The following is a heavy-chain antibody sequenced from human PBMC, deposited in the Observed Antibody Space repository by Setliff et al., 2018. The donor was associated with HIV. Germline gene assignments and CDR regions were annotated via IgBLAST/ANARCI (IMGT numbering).Heavy chain of an antibody. J-gene: IGHJ4*02. CDR3: ARDFMATTNGFDY. CDR2: IIPMYNIP. D-gene: IGHD5-12*01. V-gene: IGHV1-69*04. Sequence: GASVKVSCKTSGGTLTNYVITWVRQAPGQGLEWMGIIIPMYNIPTYAQKFQGRVTITRDTSASTAYMELSSLRPEDTAVYYCARDFMATTNGFDYWGQGTLVTVSS. CDR1: GGTLTNYV.